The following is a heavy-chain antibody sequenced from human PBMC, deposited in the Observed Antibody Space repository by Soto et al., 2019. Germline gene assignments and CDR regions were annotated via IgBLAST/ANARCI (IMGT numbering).Heavy chain of an antibody. CDR1: GGSINSYW. V-gene: IGHV4-4*07. D-gene: IGHD2-15*01. Sequence: SETLALSCRVSGGSINSYWWSWIRQPAGKGMEWIGRVYSSGTTDYNPSLNSRATLAVEKSKNQFSLKLSSVTASDTAVYSCARYIGSYADGEVYWCQGIQVTVS. J-gene: IGHJ4*02. CDR3: ARYIGSYADGEVY. CDR2: VYSSGTT.